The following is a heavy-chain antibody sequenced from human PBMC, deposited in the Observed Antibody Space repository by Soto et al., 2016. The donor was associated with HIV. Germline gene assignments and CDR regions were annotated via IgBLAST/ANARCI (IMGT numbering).Heavy chain of an antibody. J-gene: IGHJ4*02. V-gene: IGHV3-33*08. CDR2: IWYDGSNK. D-gene: IGHD1-1*01. CDR1: GFTFSSYG. Sequence: VQLVESGGGVVQPGRSLRLSCAASGFTFSSYGMHWVRQAPGKGLEWVAVIWYDGSNKYYADSVKGRFTISRDNSKNTLYLQMNSLRAEDTAMYYCAQGVYWNPGYWGQGTLVTVSS. CDR3: AQGVYWNPGY.